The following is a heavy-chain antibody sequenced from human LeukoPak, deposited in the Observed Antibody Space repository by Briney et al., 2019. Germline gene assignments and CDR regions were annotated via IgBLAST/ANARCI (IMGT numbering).Heavy chain of an antibody. Sequence: SETLSLTCAVYGGSFSGYYWSWIRQPPGKGLEWIGEINHSGSTNHNPSLKSRVTISVGTSKNQFSLKLSSVTAADTAVYYCARAGWATVTKGSWFDPWGQGTLVTVSS. J-gene: IGHJ5*02. CDR1: GGSFSGYY. V-gene: IGHV4-34*01. CDR2: INHSGST. CDR3: ARAGWATVTKGSWFDP. D-gene: IGHD4-17*01.